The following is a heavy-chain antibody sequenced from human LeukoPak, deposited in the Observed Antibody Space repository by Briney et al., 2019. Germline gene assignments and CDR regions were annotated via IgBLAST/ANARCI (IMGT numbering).Heavy chain of an antibody. CDR2: ISYDGSNK. J-gene: IGHJ3*02. Sequence: PGGSLRLSCAASELTSSTSWMSWVRQAPGKGLEWVAVISYDGSNKYYADSVKGRFTISRDNSKNTLYLQMNSLRAEDTAVYYCARAGYYYGPHAFDIWGQGTMVTVSS. CDR1: ELTSSTSW. D-gene: IGHD3-10*01. V-gene: IGHV3-30-3*01. CDR3: ARAGYYYGPHAFDI.